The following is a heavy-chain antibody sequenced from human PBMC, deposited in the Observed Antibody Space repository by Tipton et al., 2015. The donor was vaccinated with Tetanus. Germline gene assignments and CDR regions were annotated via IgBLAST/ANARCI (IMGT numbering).Heavy chain of an antibody. V-gene: IGHV3-30*03. D-gene: IGHD6-19*01. Sequence: SLRLSCAASGFTFNTYAMTWVRQAPGKGLEWVAVFSYDGSNKYYGDSVKGRFTISRDNSKNTLYLQMNSLRAEDTAVYYCARGNSGWYFAGMDVWGQGTTVTVSS. CDR2: FSYDGSNK. CDR3: ARGNSGWYFAGMDV. J-gene: IGHJ6*02. CDR1: GFTFNTYA.